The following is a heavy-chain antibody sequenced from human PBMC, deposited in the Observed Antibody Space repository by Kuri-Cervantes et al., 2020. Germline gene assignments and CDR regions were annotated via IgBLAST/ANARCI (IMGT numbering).Heavy chain of an antibody. Sequence: ESLKISCAASGFTFSNSDMNWVRQAPGKGLEWVGSIYHSGTTYYNTSPKSRVTMSIDTSRDQLSLNLRSVTAADTAVYYCVRHSGDFLVPANADYWGQGILVTVSS. CDR3: VRHSGDFLVPANADY. CDR1: GFTFSNSD. CDR2: IYHSGTT. D-gene: IGHD4-17*01. J-gene: IGHJ4*02. V-gene: IGHV4-38-2*01.